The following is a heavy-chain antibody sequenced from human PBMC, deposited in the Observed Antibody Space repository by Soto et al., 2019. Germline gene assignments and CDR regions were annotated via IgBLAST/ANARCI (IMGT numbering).Heavy chain of an antibody. D-gene: IGHD1-1*01. CDR2: IYYSGST. CDR3: ARDQVTTPLYYYYGMDV. CDR1: GGSISSYY. J-gene: IGHJ6*02. Sequence: QVQLQESGPGLVKPSETLSLTCTVSGGSISSYYWSWIRQPPGKGLEWIGYIYYSGSTNYNPSLKSRVNISVETSKNQFSLKLSSVTAADTAVYYCARDQVTTPLYYYYGMDVWVQGPTVTVSS. V-gene: IGHV4-59*01.